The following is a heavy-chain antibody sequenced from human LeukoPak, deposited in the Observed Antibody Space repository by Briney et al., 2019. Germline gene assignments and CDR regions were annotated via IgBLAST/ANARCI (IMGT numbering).Heavy chain of an antibody. CDR1: GGSITINYSY. J-gene: IGHJ2*01. Sequence: PSETLSLTCTVSGGSITINYSYWGWIRQPPGKGLEWIGNINYSGNTYYDPSFKSRVTISVDTSKNQFSLKLTSVTAADTAVYYCARQAVAGYWYFDLWGRGTLVTVSS. V-gene: IGHV4-39*01. CDR3: ARQAVAGYWYFDL. CDR2: INYSGNT. D-gene: IGHD6-19*01.